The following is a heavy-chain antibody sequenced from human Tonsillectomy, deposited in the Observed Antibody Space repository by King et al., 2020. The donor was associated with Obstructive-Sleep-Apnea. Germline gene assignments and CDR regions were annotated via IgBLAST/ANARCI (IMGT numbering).Heavy chain of an antibody. CDR3: AREYYDILTGYRYFDY. Sequence: QLQESGPGLVKPSQTLSLTCTVSGGSISSGGYYWSWIRQHPGKGLEWIGYIYYSGSTYYNPSLKSRVTISVDTSKNQFSLKLSSVPAADTAVYYCAREYYDILTGYRYFDYWGQGTLVTVSS. D-gene: IGHD3-9*01. CDR1: GGSISSGGYY. CDR2: IYYSGST. V-gene: IGHV4-31*03. J-gene: IGHJ4*02.